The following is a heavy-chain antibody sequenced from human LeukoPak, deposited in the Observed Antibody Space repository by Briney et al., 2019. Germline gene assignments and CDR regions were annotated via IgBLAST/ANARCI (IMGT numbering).Heavy chain of an antibody. V-gene: IGHV3-30-3*01. J-gene: IGHJ4*02. CDR1: GFTFSSYA. CDR3: ARSHYGDYRLYYFDY. D-gene: IGHD4-17*01. Sequence: PGGSLRLSCAASGFTFSSYAMHWVRQAPGKGLEWVAVISYDGSNKYYADSVKGRFTISRDNSKNTLYLQMNSLRAEDTAVYYCARSHYGDYRLYYFDYWGQGTLVTVSS. CDR2: ISYDGSNK.